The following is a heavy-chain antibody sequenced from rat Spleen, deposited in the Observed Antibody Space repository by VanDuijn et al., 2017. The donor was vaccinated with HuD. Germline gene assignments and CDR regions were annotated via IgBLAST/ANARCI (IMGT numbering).Heavy chain of an antibody. D-gene: IGHD1-4*01. CDR2: ITNTGGST. Sequence: EVQLVESGGGLVQPGRSLKLSCVASGFTFNNYWMTWIRQAPGKGLEWVASITNTGGSTYYPDSVKGRFTISRDNAKSTLYLQMNSLRSEGTATYYCTRGAPGYGGVRDAWGQGASVTVSS. CDR1: GFTFNNYW. J-gene: IGHJ4*01. V-gene: IGHV5-31*01. CDR3: TRGAPGYGGVRDA.